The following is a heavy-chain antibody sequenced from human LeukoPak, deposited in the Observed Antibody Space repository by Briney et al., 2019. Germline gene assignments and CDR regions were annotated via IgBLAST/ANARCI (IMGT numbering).Heavy chain of an antibody. J-gene: IGHJ5*02. V-gene: IGHV1-8*01. Sequence: ASVKPSCKASGSTFSSYDINWVRQATGQGLERMGRMNPENGDAQYAQRFQGRVTMTRDTYISTAYMELSSLRSEDTALYDCARGFRGNVPSSWFDPWGQGTQVTVSS. CDR1: GSTFSSYD. CDR2: MNPENGDA. CDR3: ARGFRGNVPSSWFDP. D-gene: IGHD1-1*01.